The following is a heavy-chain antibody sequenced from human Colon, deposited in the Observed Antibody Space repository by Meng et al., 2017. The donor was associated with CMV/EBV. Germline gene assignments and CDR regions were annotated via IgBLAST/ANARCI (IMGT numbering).Heavy chain of an antibody. V-gene: IGHV3-23*01. CDR3: ARGVTAGGQRHYFDH. J-gene: IGHJ4*02. CDR2: ISGAGTAT. Sequence: GESLKISCEVSGFNFRSSAMSWVRQAPGKGLEWVSSISGAGTATFYADSVKGRFTISRDTPKNTLFLQLNSLRAEDTAVYYCARGVTAGGQRHYFDHWGQGTQVTVSS. CDR1: GFNFRSSA. D-gene: IGHD3-10*01.